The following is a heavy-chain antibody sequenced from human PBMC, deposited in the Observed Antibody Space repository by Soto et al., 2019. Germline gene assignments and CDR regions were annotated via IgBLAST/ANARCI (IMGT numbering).Heavy chain of an antibody. D-gene: IGHD2-2*01. CDR2: IYYSGST. V-gene: IGHV4-31*03. CDR1: GGSISSGGYY. Sequence: SETLSLTCTVSGGSISSGGYYWSWIRQHPGKGLEWIGYIYYSGSTYYNPSLKSRVTISVDTSKNQFSLKLSSVTAADTAVYYCATSDLLVPAATGFCFDYWGQGTLVTVAS. J-gene: IGHJ4*02. CDR3: ATSDLLVPAATGFCFDY.